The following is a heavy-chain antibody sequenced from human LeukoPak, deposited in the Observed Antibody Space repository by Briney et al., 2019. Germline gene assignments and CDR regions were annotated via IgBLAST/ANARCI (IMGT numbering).Heavy chain of an antibody. V-gene: IGHV1-18*01. D-gene: IGHD2-2*01. J-gene: IGHJ4*02. CDR3: ASDIATVVHQE. CDR1: GYTFTSYG. Sequence: ASVKVSCKASGYTFTSYGISWVGQARGQGVELMGCISGYSDNTNYVQQFPGTVTMATDTSTSTVYMELSSLTSDDTAVYYCASDIATVVHQEWGQGTLVTVSS. CDR2: ISGYSDNT.